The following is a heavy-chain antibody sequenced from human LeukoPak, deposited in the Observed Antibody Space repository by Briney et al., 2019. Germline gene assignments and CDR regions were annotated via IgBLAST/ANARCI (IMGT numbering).Heavy chain of an antibody. Sequence: KPGGSLRLSRAAPGFTFSSYSMNWVRQAPRKGREWVSSIISISRYIYYAESVKGRFTISRDNATNSLYLQMNRLRAQNTAAYNSARDSGSHYWGQGTLVTVST. D-gene: IGHD1-26*01. CDR1: GFTFSSYS. J-gene: IGHJ4*02. CDR2: IISISRYI. V-gene: IGHV3-21*03. CDR3: ARDSGSHY.